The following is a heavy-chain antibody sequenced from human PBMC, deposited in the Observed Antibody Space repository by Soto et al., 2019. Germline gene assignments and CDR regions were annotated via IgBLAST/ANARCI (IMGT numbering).Heavy chain of an antibody. CDR2: ISSSGYII. CDR1: GFTFSSYE. CDR3: ASPDKNGYLPYGMDV. V-gene: IGHV3-48*03. Sequence: QTGGSLRLSCAASGFTFSSYEMNWVRQAPGKGLEWVSYISSSGYIIYYADSVKGRFTISRDNAKNSLYLQMNSLRAEDTAVYYCASPDKNGYLPYGMDVWGQGTTVTVPS. D-gene: IGHD6-13*01. J-gene: IGHJ6*02.